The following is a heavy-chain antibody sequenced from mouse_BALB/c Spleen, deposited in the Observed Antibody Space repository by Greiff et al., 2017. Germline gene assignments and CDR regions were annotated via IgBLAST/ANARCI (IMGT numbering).Heavy chain of an antibody. Sequence: QVQLQQPGAELVKPGASVKLSCKASGYAFTSYYMYWVKQRPGQGLEWIGGINPSNGGTNFNEKFKSKATLTVDKSSSTAYMQLSSLTSEDSAVYYCTLGAWFAYWGQGTLVTVSA. J-gene: IGHJ3*01. D-gene: IGHD4-1*01. CDR2: INPSNGGT. V-gene: IGHV1S81*02. CDR1: GYAFTSYY. CDR3: TLGAWFAY.